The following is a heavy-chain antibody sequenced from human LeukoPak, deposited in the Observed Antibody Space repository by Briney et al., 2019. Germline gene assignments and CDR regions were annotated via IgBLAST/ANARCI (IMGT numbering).Heavy chain of an antibody. Sequence: GGPLRLSCVASGFSFSDYWMSWVRQAPGMGLEGVANIETDGDQKNYVDSVKGRFTISRDNARNALYLQMNSLRVEDTAVYYCARDIPSGFYTPDYWGRGTLVTVSS. J-gene: IGHJ4*02. D-gene: IGHD5-12*01. CDR2: IETDGDQK. CDR3: ARDIPSGFYTPDY. CDR1: GFSFSDYW. V-gene: IGHV3-7*01.